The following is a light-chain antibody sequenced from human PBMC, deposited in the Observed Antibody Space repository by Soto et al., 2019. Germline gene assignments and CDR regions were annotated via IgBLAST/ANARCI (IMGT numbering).Light chain of an antibody. Sequence: IVLTPSPGTLSLSPGERATLSCRASQSVSNNYLALYQQTPGQAPRLLIYGASNRATGIPDRFSGSASGTDSTLTISRLEPEDFAVYYCQQYGSSGTFGQGTKVDIK. CDR3: QQYGSSGT. CDR1: QSVSNNY. V-gene: IGKV3-20*01. J-gene: IGKJ1*01. CDR2: GAS.